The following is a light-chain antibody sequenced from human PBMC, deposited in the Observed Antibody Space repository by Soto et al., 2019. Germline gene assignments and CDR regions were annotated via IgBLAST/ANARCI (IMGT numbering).Light chain of an antibody. V-gene: IGKV3-15*01. CDR1: QSVSSD. Sequence: EIVMTQSPATLSVSPGERATVSCRASQSVSSDLAWYQQKPGQTPSLLIYAASTRATGIPARFSGSGSGTEFTLTISSLQSEDFAVYYCQQYRRWPRTFGQGTKVEI. CDR2: AAS. J-gene: IGKJ1*01. CDR3: QQYRRWPRT.